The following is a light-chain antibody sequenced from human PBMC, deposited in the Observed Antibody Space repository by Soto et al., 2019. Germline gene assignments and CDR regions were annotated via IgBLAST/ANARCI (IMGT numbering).Light chain of an antibody. J-gene: IGKJ2*01. CDR3: QQYNNWPYT. CDR2: GAS. CDR1: QSVSSN. Sequence: ELVMTQSPVTLSVSPGERAALSCRASQSVSSNFAWYQQRPGQAPRLLIYGASTRATGIPARFSGSGSATEFTLTISILQSEDFAVYYCQQYNNWPYTFGQGTKLEIK. V-gene: IGKV3D-15*01.